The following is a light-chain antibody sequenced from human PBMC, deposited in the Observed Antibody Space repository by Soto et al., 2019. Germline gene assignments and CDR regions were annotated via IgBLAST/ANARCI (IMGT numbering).Light chain of an antibody. CDR2: RNN. CDR3: AAWDDSLSGREV. Sequence: QSVLTQPPSASGTPGQRVIISYSGSSSNIGSNYVYWYQQLPGTAPKLLIYRNNQRPSGVPDRSSGSKSGTSASLAISGLRSDDEADYYCAAWDDSLSGREVFGGGTKLTVL. V-gene: IGLV1-47*01. CDR1: SSNIGSNY. J-gene: IGLJ2*01.